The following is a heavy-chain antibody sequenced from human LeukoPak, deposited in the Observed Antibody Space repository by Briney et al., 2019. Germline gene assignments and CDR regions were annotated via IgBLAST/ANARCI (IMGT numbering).Heavy chain of an antibody. D-gene: IGHD2/OR15-2a*01. CDR3: ITISYFFYGMDV. J-gene: IGHJ6*02. V-gene: IGHV3-15*01. CDR2: IKSKTGGATT. Sequence: GSLRLSRAASGFTFSNAWMSWVRQASGKGLEWVGRIKSKTGGATTDYAAPVKGRFTISRDDSKNTLYLQMNSLKTEDSAVYYCITISYFFYGMDVWGQGTTVTVSS. CDR1: GFTFSNAW.